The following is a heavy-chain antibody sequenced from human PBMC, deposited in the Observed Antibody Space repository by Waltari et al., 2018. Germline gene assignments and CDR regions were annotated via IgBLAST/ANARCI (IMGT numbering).Heavy chain of an antibody. J-gene: IGHJ4*02. Sequence: LQLQESGPGLVKPSETLSLTCTVSGGSISSSSYYWGWIRQPPGKGLEWVSAISGSGGSTYYADSVKGRFTISRDNSKNTLYLQMNSLRAEDTAVYYCAKDGFYGDYPENYFDYWGQGTLVTVSS. CDR1: GGSISSSSYY. CDR3: AKDGFYGDYPENYFDY. V-gene: IGHV3-23*01. CDR2: ISGSGGST. D-gene: IGHD4-17*01.